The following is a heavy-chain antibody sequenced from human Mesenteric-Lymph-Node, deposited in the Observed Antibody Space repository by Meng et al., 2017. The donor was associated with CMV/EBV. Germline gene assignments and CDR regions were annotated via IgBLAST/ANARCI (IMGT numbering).Heavy chain of an antibody. V-gene: IGHV4-39*01. J-gene: IGHJ3*02. CDR2: IYYSGST. CDR1: GYSISSSSYY. CDR3: ASEVRIGDAFDI. Sequence: SETLSLTCTVSGYSISSSSYYWGWIRQPPGKGLEWIGSIYYSGSTYYNPSLKSRVTISVDTSKNQFSLKLSSVTAADTAVYYCASEVRIGDAFDIWGQGTMVTVSS. D-gene: IGHD2-15*01.